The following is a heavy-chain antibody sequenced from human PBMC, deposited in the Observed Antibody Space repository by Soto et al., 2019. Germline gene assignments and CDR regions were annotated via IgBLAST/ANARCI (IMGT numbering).Heavy chain of an antibody. Sequence: PSETLSLTCTVSGGSVSSGSYYWSWIRQPPGKGLEWIGYIYYSGSTNYNPSLKSRVTRSVDTSKNQFSLKLSSVTAADTAVYYCATLRRGYSYGWDYYYYYGMDVWGQGTTVTVSS. D-gene: IGHD5-18*01. CDR3: ATLRRGYSYGWDYYYYYGMDV. CDR1: GGSVSSGSYY. J-gene: IGHJ6*02. V-gene: IGHV4-61*01. CDR2: IYYSGST.